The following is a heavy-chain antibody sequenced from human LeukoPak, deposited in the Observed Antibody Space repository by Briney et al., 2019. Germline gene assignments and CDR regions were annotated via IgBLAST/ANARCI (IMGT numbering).Heavy chain of an antibody. D-gene: IGHD4-23*01. CDR3: AGDYGGNTNWFDP. V-gene: IGHV3-23*01. J-gene: IGHJ5*02. CDR1: GFTFSSYA. Sequence: PGGSLRLSCAASGFTFSSYAMNWVRQAPGKGLEWVSAISGSGGSTYYADSVKGRFTISRDNSKNTLYLQMNSLRAEDTAVYYCAGDYGGNTNWFDPWGQGTLVTVSS. CDR2: ISGSGGST.